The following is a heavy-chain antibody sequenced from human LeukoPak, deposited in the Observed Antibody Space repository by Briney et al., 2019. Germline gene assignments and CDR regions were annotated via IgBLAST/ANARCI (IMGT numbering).Heavy chain of an antibody. D-gene: IGHD6-19*01. CDR3: ARMYSSGWYYGY. V-gene: IGHV4-38-2*01. Sequence: PSETLSLTCAVSGYSISSGYYWDWIRQPPGKGLEWIGSIYHSGSTYYNPSLKSRVTISVDTSKNQFSLMLSSVTAADMAVYYCARMYSSGWYYGYWGQGTLVTVSS. CDR2: IYHSGST. CDR1: GYSISSGYY. J-gene: IGHJ4*02.